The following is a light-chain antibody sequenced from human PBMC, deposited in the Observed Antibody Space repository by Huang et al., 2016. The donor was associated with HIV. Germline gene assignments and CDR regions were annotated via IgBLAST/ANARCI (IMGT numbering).Light chain of an antibody. Sequence: IVLTQTPGTLSLSPGERATLSCRASRSVTNSYLAWYQHRPGQAPRLRIYGAPSRATGVTDRFSGSGSGTDFTLTITRLEPEDFGVYYCQQYSDSPFTFGGGTKVEIK. CDR3: QQYSDSPFT. J-gene: IGKJ4*01. CDR2: GAP. CDR1: RSVTNSY. V-gene: IGKV3-20*01.